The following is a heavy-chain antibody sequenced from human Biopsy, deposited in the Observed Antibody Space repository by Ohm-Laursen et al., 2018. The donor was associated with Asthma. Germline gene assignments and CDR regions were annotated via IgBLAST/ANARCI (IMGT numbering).Heavy chain of an antibody. D-gene: IGHD3-22*01. J-gene: IGHJ4*02. CDR1: GASSSNFA. V-gene: IGHV1-69*04. CDR3: ARSYDTDSYPVLVLDY. Sequence: SVKVSRQVSGASSSNFAFSWVRQAPGHGLECTRTILTKFDITSYAEKFQGRVTITADKSTSTTYMELSRLRSEDTAVYYCARSYDTDSYPVLVLDYWGQGTLVPVSS. CDR2: ILTKFDIT.